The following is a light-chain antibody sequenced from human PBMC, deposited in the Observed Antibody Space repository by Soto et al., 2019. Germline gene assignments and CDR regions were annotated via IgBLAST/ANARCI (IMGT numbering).Light chain of an antibody. CDR3: NSYAGGNTFV. Sequence: QSALTQPRSVSGSLGQSVTISCTGTTSDVGGYEYVSWYQQHPGKAPKVLLYEVNKRPSGVPDRFSGSKSGNMASLTVSGLQAEDEAEYYCNSYAGGNTFVFGSGTKVTVL. CDR2: EVN. CDR1: TSDVGGYEY. J-gene: IGLJ1*01. V-gene: IGLV2-8*01.